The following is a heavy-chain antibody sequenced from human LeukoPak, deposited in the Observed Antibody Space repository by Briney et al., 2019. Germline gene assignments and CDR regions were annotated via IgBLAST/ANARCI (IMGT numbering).Heavy chain of an antibody. Sequence: AAVKVSCKASGYTFTGYYMHWVRQAPGQGLEWMGWINPNSGGTYYAQKFQGRVTMTRDTSISTAYMELSRLRSDDTAVYYCARYSSSWYYSDYWGQRTLVTVSS. CDR3: ARYSSSWYYSDY. J-gene: IGHJ4*02. CDR1: GYTFTGYY. V-gene: IGHV1-2*02. CDR2: INPNSGGT. D-gene: IGHD6-13*01.